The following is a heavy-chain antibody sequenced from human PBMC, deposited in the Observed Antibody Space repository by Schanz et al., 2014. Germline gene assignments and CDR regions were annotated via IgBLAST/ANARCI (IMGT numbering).Heavy chain of an antibody. D-gene: IGHD6-19*01. J-gene: IGHJ3*02. V-gene: IGHV3-7*03. CDR1: GFAFSSNW. CDR2: IKEDGSEK. Sequence: EVQLVESGGGLVRPGGSLRLSCAGSGFAFSSNWMNWVRQAPGKGLEWVANIKEDGSEKYYVDSVKGRFTISRDNAKNSLYLQMNSLIAEDTAVYYCAKCIGWYGRCAFDIWGQGTIVAFSS. CDR3: AKCIGWYGRCAFDI.